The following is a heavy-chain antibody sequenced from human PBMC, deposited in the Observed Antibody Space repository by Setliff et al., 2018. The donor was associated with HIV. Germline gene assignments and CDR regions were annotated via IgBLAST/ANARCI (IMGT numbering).Heavy chain of an antibody. J-gene: IGHJ4*02. CDR3: ARGRLRNYFDY. V-gene: IGHV1-3*01. Sequence: GPVQVSCKASGYTFTDYTIHWVRQAPGQRLEWMGWINAGNGNTKYSQKFQGRVSITRDTSASKAYLELSSLRSEDTAVYYCARGRLRNYFDYWGRGTLVTVSS. D-gene: IGHD2-8*01. CDR2: INAGNGNT. CDR1: GYTFTDYT.